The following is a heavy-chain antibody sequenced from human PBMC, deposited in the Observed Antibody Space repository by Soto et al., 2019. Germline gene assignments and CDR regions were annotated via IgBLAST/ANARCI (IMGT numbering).Heavy chain of an antibody. CDR1: GGSFSGYY. CDR2: INHSGST. J-gene: IGHJ5*02. CDR3: ARSSGWTRRNWFDP. Sequence: SGTLSLTCAVYGGSFSGYYWSWIRQPPGKGLEWIGEINHSGSTNYNPSLKSRVTISVDTSKNQFSLKLSSVTAADTAVYYCARSSGWTRRNWFDPWGQGTLVTVSS. V-gene: IGHV4-34*01. D-gene: IGHD6-19*01.